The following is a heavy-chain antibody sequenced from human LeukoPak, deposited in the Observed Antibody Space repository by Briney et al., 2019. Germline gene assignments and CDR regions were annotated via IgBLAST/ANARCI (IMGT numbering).Heavy chain of an antibody. J-gene: IGHJ5*02. CDR2: IKKDGSEK. V-gene: IGHV3-7*01. CDR3: AREGGSGWYSGWFDP. CDR1: GFTFDDYG. D-gene: IGHD6-19*01. Sequence: GGSLRLSCAASGFTFDDYGMSWVRQAPGKGLEWVANIKKDGSEKKYVDSVKGRFTISRDNAENSLYLQMNSLRAEDTAVYYCAREGGSGWYSGWFDPWGQGTLVTVSS.